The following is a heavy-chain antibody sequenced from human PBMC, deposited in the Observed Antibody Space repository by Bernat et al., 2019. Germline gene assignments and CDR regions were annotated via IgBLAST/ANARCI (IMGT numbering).Heavy chain of an antibody. V-gene: IGHV3-30*18. Sequence: QVQLVESGGGVVQPGRSLRLSCAASGFTFSSYGMHWVRQAPGKGLEWVAVISYDGSNKYYADSVKSRFTISRDNSKNTLYLQMNSLRAEDTAVYYCAKAESDSSGVDYWGQGTLVTVSS. J-gene: IGHJ4*02. CDR3: AKAESDSSGVDY. D-gene: IGHD6-19*01. CDR2: ISYDGSNK. CDR1: GFTFSSYG.